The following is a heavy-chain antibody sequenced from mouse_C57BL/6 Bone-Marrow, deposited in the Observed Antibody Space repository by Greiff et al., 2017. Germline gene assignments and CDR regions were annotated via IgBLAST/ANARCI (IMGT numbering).Heavy chain of an antibody. D-gene: IGHD1-1*01. V-gene: IGHV1-61*01. Sequence: VQLQQPGAELVRPGSSVKLSCKASGYTFTSYWMDWVQQRPGQGLEWIGNIYPSGSETHYNQKFKDKDTLTVDKASSTAYMQLSSLTSEDSAVYYCASDYYGSSYLERYFDVWGTGTTVTVSS. CDR1: GYTFTSYW. CDR3: ASDYYGSSYLERYFDV. CDR2: IYPSGSET. J-gene: IGHJ1*03.